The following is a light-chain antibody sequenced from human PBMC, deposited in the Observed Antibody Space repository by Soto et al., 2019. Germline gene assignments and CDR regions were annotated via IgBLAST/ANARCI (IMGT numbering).Light chain of an antibody. Sequence: QSVLTQPPSVSGAPGQRVTISCTGSSSNIGARYDVHWYQQLPGTAPKLLVYGNSNRPSEVPDRFSGSKSGTSPSLAITGRQAEDEADYYCQSFDSSLSSVVFGGGTKLTVL. CDR3: QSFDSSLSSVV. CDR2: GNS. CDR1: SSNIGARYD. J-gene: IGLJ2*01. V-gene: IGLV1-40*01.